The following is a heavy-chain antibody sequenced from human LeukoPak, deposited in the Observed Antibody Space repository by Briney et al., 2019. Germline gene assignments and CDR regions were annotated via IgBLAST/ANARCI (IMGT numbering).Heavy chain of an antibody. J-gene: IGHJ6*03. Sequence: ASVKVSCKASGYTFTSYGISWVRQAPGQGLEWMGCISAYNGNTNYAQKLQGRVTMTTDTSTSTAYMELRSLRSDDTAVYYCARDKYGSGSYYNVWYYYYMDVWGKGTTVTVSS. CDR3: ARDKYGSGSYYNVWYYYYMDV. CDR2: ISAYNGNT. V-gene: IGHV1-18*01. D-gene: IGHD3-10*01. CDR1: GYTFTSYG.